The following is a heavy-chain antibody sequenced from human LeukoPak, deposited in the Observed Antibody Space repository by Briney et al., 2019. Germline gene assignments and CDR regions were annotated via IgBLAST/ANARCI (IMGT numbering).Heavy chain of an antibody. CDR3: ARDSRELKLTGDARLVDY. CDR1: GFTFSSYS. D-gene: IGHD7-27*01. V-gene: IGHV3-21*01. Sequence: GGSLRLSCAASGFTFSSYSMNWVRQAPGKGLGWVSSISSSSSYIYYADSVKGRFTISRDNAKNSLYLQMNSLRAEDTAVYYCARDSRELKLTGDARLVDYWGQGTLVTVSS. CDR2: ISSSSSYI. J-gene: IGHJ4*02.